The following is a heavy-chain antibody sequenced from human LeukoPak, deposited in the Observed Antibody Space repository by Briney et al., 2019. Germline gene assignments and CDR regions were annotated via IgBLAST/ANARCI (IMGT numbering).Heavy chain of an antibody. J-gene: IGHJ6*03. CDR1: GGSISTYY. Sequence: SETLSLTCTVSGGSISTYYWSWIRQPPGKGLEWIGYIYYSGSANYNPSLKSRVTISVDTSKNQFSLKLSSVTAADTAVYYCARTEESGYSYRYFGYYYYMDVWGKGTTVTVSS. D-gene: IGHD5-18*01. CDR3: ARTEESGYSYRYFGYYYYMDV. CDR2: IYYSGSA. V-gene: IGHV4-59*01.